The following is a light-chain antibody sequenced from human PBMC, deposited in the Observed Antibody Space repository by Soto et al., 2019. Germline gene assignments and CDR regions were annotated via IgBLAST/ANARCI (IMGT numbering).Light chain of an antibody. CDR1: SSDVGGYNY. CDR3: NSYTSSRTLL. J-gene: IGLJ2*01. Sequence: QSALTQPASVSGSPGQSITISCTGTSSDVGGYNYVSWYQHHPGKAPKLMIYEVSDRPSGVSNRFSGSKSGNTASLTISGLQAEDEADYYCNSYTSSRTLLFGGGTKLTV. CDR2: EVS. V-gene: IGLV2-14*01.